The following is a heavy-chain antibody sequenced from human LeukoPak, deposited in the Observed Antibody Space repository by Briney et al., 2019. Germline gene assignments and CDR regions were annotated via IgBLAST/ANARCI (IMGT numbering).Heavy chain of an antibody. Sequence: SGPTLVNPTQTLTLTCTFSGFSLSTSGMCASWIRQPPGKGLEWIGEINHSGSTSYNPSLKSRVTISIDTSKNQFSLRLSSVTAADTAVFYCAGEKDRDNYGRSYGMDVWGQGTTVTVSS. CDR3: AGEKDRDNYGRSYGMDV. CDR1: GFSLSTSGM. D-gene: IGHD3-16*02. CDR2: INHSGST. V-gene: IGHV4-39*07. J-gene: IGHJ6*02.